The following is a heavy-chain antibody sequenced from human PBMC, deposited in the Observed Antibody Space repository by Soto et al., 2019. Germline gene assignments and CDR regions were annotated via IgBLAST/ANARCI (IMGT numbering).Heavy chain of an antibody. CDR2: ISYDGSNK. J-gene: IGHJ6*02. D-gene: IGHD5-12*01. CDR1: GFTFSSYG. CDR3: AKDERLYYYYGMDV. V-gene: IGHV3-30*18. Sequence: GGSLRLSCAASGFTFSSYGMHWVRQAPGKGLERVAVISYDGSNKYYADSVKGRFTISRDNSKNTLYLQMNSLRAEDTAVYYCAKDERLYYYYGMDVWGQGTTVTVSS.